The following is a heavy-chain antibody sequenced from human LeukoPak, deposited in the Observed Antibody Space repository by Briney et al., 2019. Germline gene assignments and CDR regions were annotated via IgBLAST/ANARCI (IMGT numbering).Heavy chain of an antibody. CDR3: VRDQSGSYSFDY. CDR1: GFTFSSDG. Sequence: PGGSLRLSCSASGFTFSSDGLHWVRQAPGKGLEYVSGISDNGRRTYYADPVKGRFTISRDNSRKTLYLQMSSLRAEDTAIYYCVRDQSGSYSFDYWGQGTLVTVSS. J-gene: IGHJ4*02. CDR2: ISDNGRRT. D-gene: IGHD3-10*01. V-gene: IGHV3-64D*06.